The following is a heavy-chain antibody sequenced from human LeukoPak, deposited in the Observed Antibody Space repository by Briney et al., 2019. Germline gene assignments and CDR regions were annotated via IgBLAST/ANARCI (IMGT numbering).Heavy chain of an antibody. D-gene: IGHD3-10*01. CDR2: ISAYNGNT. J-gene: IGHJ6*03. V-gene: IGHV1-18*01. Sequence: GASAKVSCKASGYTFTSYGISWVRQAPGQGLEWMGWISAYNGNTNYAQKLQGRVTMTTDTSTSTAYMELRSLRSDDTAVYYCARVIRSGSYYSYYYYMDVWGKGTTVTISS. CDR1: GYTFTSYG. CDR3: ARVIRSGSYYSYYYYMDV.